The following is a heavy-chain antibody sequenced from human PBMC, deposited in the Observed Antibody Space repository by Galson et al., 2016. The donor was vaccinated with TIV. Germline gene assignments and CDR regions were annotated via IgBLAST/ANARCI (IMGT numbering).Heavy chain of an antibody. CDR3: ARVPQIYDYYMDV. J-gene: IGHJ6*03. CDR2: IIPLFGTV. Sequence: SVKVSCKASGDIFRSYGISWVRQAPGQGREWMGAIIPLFGTVKYEQTFQGRLTITTDESTGTVYMELSSLTSEDTAIYYCARVPQIYDYYMDVWGKGTTVTVSS. V-gene: IGHV1-69*05. CDR1: GDIFRSYG.